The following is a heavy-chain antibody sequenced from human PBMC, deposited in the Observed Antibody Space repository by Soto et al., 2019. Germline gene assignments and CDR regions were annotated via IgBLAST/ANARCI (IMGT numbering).Heavy chain of an antibody. Sequence: QVKLVQSGAEVKKPGASVKVSCKASGYTFTSYGISWVRQAPGQGLEWMGWISAYNGNTNFAQKLQGRVTMTTETSTSTAYMELRGLRSDDTAVYYCARDREYHWNYNWFDPWGQGTLVTVSS. CDR1: GYTFTSYG. D-gene: IGHD1-7*01. CDR2: ISAYNGNT. J-gene: IGHJ5*02. V-gene: IGHV1-18*01. CDR3: ARDREYHWNYNWFDP.